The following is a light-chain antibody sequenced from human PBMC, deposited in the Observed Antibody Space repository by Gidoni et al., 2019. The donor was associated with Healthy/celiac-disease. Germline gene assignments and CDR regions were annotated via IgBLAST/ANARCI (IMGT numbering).Light chain of an antibody. CDR1: QSVRRSY. CDR3: QQYGSSRGT. J-gene: IGKJ1*01. CDR2: GAS. Sequence: EIVLTQSPGTLSLSPVERATPSCRASQSVRRSYLEGYQQKPGQAPRLLIYGASSRATCIPDRFSGSGYGKDFTLTISRLEPEDFAVYYWQQYGSSRGTFGQGTKVEIK. V-gene: IGKV3-20*01.